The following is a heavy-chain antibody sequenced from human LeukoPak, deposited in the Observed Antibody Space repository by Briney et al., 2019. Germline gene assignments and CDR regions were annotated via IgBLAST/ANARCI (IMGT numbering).Heavy chain of an antibody. V-gene: IGHV3-23*01. CDR2: ISGGGGTT. D-gene: IGHD3-22*01. CDR3: AKDSGPYTSGYYGH. CDR1: GFTFSSYA. J-gene: IGHJ4*02. Sequence: GGSLRLSCAASGFTFSSYAMSWVRQAPGKRVEWVSAISGGGGTTYSDSVKGRFTISRDNSKNTLFLQMNSLRAEDTAVYYCAKDSGPYTSGYYGHWGQGTLVTVSS.